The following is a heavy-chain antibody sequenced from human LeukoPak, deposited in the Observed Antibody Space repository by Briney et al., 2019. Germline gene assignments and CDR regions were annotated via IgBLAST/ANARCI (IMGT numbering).Heavy chain of an antibody. CDR1: GGSISSSSYY. CDR2: IYYSGST. V-gene: IGHV4-39*01. CDR3: ASHTRRWLQFDY. D-gene: IGHD5-24*01. Sequence: SETLSLTCTVSGGSISSSSYYWGWIRQPPGKGLEWIGSIYYSGSTCYNPSLKSRVTISVDTSKNQFSLKLSSVTAADTAVYYCASHTRRWLQFDYWGQGTLVTVSS. J-gene: IGHJ4*02.